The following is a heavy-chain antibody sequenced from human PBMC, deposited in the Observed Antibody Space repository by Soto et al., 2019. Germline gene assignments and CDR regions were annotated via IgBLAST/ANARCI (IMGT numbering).Heavy chain of an antibody. CDR3: EAGVIVVVPAARLDGMDV. Sequence: WGSVKVSCKASGFTFTSSAVPWVRQARGQRLEWIGWIVVGGGNTNYAQKFPERVTITRDMSTSTAYMELSSLRSEATALYYCEAGVIVVVPAARLDGMDVWGQGTTVTVSS. D-gene: IGHD2-2*01. CDR2: IVVGGGNT. J-gene: IGHJ6*02. CDR1: GFTFTSSA. V-gene: IGHV1-58*01.